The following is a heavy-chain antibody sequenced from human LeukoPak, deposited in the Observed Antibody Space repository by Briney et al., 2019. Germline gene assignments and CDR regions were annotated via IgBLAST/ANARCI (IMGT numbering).Heavy chain of an antibody. D-gene: IGHD3-22*01. Sequence: GGSLRLSCAASGFTFDYYWMTWVRQAPGKGLEWVANIKHDGSEKNYVDSVKGRFTISRDNAKNSLYLQMNSLRAEDTAVYYCATPLDYYDWSDSHQGGDWGQGTLVTVSS. CDR1: GFTFDYYW. CDR2: IKHDGSEK. V-gene: IGHV3-7*03. J-gene: IGHJ4*02. CDR3: ATPLDYYDWSDSHQGGD.